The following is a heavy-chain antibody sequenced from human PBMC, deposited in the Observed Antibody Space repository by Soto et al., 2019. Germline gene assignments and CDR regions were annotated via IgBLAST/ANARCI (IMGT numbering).Heavy chain of an antibody. Sequence: PGGSLRLSCAASGFTFSSYDMHWVRQATGKGLEWVSAIGTAGDPYYPGSVKGRFTISRENAKNSLYLQMNSLRAGDTAVYYCARQYYDFWSGSYGMDVWGQGTTVTVSS. CDR2: IGTAGDP. J-gene: IGHJ6*02. D-gene: IGHD3-3*01. CDR1: GFTFSSYD. V-gene: IGHV3-13*05. CDR3: ARQYYDFWSGSYGMDV.